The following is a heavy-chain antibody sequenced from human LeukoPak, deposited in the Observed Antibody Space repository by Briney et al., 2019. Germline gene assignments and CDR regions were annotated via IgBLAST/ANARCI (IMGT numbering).Heavy chain of an antibody. J-gene: IGHJ4*02. CDR3: AKRVAYRGGDCYKY. Sequence: GGSLRLSCVVSGFTFNRCWMNWVRQAPGKGLEWVSTISGSDGTTHYADSVKGRFTISRDNSKNTLYLQMNSLRAEDTALYYCAKRVAYRGGDCYKYWGQGTLVTVSS. D-gene: IGHD2-21*02. CDR1: GFTFNRCW. V-gene: IGHV3-23*01. CDR2: ISGSDGTT.